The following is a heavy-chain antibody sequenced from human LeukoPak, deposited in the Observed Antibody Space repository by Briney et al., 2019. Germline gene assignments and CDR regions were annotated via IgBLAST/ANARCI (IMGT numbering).Heavy chain of an antibody. CDR3: ATDYPSSIVVVPAAIYLDAFDI. CDR2: FDPEDGET. J-gene: IGHJ3*02. CDR1: GYTLTELS. Sequence: ASVKVSCKVSGYTLTELSMHWVRQAPGKGLEWMGGFDPEDGETIYAQKFQGRVTMTEDTSTDTAYMELSSLRSEGTAVYYCATDYPSSIVVVPAAIYLDAFDIWGQGTMVTVSS. D-gene: IGHD2-2*01. V-gene: IGHV1-24*01.